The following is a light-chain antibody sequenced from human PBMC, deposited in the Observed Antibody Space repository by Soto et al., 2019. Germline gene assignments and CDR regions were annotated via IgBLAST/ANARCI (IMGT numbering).Light chain of an antibody. CDR2: DAS. CDR1: ESIRTW. Sequence: IHMTHSPSTLSASIIYRVTITFLASESIRTWLAWYQHKPGKAPKFLIYDASSLESGVPSRFSGSGSGTEFTLTISNLQPDDFATYFCQQYNNFPRTFGQGTKVDIK. V-gene: IGKV1-5*01. CDR3: QQYNNFPRT. J-gene: IGKJ1*01.